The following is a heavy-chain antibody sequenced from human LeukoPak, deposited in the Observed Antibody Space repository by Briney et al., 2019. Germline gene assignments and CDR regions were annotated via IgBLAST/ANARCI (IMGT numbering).Heavy chain of an antibody. D-gene: IGHD3-22*01. CDR3: ARDYLSPHYHDSSGYKYFDY. J-gene: IGHJ4*02. Sequence: PGGSLRLSCAASGFTFSSYAMHWVRQAPGKGLEWVAVISYDGSNKYYADSVKGRFTISRDNSKNTLYLQMNSLRAEDTAVYYCARDYLSPHYHDSSGYKYFDYWGQGTLVTVSS. V-gene: IGHV3-30*04. CDR2: ISYDGSNK. CDR1: GFTFSSYA.